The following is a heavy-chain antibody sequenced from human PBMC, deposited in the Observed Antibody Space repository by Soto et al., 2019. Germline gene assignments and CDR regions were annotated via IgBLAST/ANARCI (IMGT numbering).Heavy chain of an antibody. CDR2: VYYNGSI. Sequence: SETLSLTCTVSGGSINNHYWSWIRQPPGKGLEWLGYVYYNGSINYNPSLKSRLTMSVDTSKNQFSLKLTSVTAADTAVYFCAREDDGGGRDYYGLDVWGQGTTVTVSS. V-gene: IGHV4-59*11. CDR3: AREDDGGGRDYYGLDV. D-gene: IGHD4-17*01. J-gene: IGHJ6*02. CDR1: GGSINNHY.